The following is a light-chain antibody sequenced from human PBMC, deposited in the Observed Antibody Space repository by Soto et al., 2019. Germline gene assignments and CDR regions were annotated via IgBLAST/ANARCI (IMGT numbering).Light chain of an antibody. Sequence: HSVLTQPASVSGSPGQSITISCTGTGSDVGGYNFVSWYQQHPGKAPKFIIYDVASRPSGVSNRFSGSKSGNTASLTISGLQAEDEADYYCSSYTSAGTYVFGAGTKVTVL. CDR2: DVA. CDR1: GSDVGGYNF. J-gene: IGLJ1*01. V-gene: IGLV2-14*03. CDR3: SSYTSAGTYV.